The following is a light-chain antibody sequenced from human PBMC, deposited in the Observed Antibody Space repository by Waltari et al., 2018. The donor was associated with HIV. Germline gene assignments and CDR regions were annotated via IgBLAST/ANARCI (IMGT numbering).Light chain of an antibody. CDR3: QQSYSTPPYT. V-gene: IGKV1-39*01. CDR2: AAS. CDR1: QSVSSY. J-gene: IGKJ2*01. Sequence: DIQMTQSPSSLSASAGDRVTITCRASQSVSSYLNWYQQKPGKAPQLLIYAASSLQSGVPSRFSGSGSGTDFTLTISSLQPDDLATYYCQQSYSTPPYTFGQGTKLEIK.